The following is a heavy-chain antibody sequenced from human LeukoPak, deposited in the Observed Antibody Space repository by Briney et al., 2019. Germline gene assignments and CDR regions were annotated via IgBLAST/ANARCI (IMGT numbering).Heavy chain of an antibody. CDR2: IYHSGST. Sequence: SETLSLTCAVSGGSISSSSWWSWVRQPPGKGLEWIGEIYHSGSTNYNPSLKSRVTISVDTSKNQFSLKLSSVTAADTAVYYCARGVGATTPDYWGQGTLVTVSS. J-gene: IGHJ4*02. D-gene: IGHD1-26*01. CDR3: ARGVGATTPDY. CDR1: GGSISSSSW. V-gene: IGHV4-4*02.